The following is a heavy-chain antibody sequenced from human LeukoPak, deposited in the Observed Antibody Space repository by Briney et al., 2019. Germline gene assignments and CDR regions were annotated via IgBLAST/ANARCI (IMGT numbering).Heavy chain of an antibody. J-gene: IGHJ5*02. Sequence: ASVKVSCKASGYTFTSYGISWVRQAPGQGLEWMGWISAYNGNTNYAQKLQGRVTMTTDTSTSTAYMELRSLRSDDTAVYYCARDFSYYHATYSSGWYKVGGVSQNWFDPWGQGTLVTVSS. CDR2: ISAYNGNT. CDR3: ARDFSYYHATYSSGWYKVGGVSQNWFDP. CDR1: GYTFTSYG. V-gene: IGHV1-18*01. D-gene: IGHD6-19*01.